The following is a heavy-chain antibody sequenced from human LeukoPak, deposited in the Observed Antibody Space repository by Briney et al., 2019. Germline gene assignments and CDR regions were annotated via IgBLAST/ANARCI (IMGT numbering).Heavy chain of an antibody. D-gene: IGHD3-16*01. Sequence: GGSLRLSCAASGFTLSGYSMNWVRQAPGKGLEWVSSISSTSSYIYYADSLKGRFTISRDNAKNSLYLQMNSLRAEDTAVYYCVRASGPYYYYHMDVWGKGTTVTVSS. CDR1: GFTLSGYS. CDR3: VRASGPYYYYHMDV. J-gene: IGHJ6*03. CDR2: ISSTSSYI. V-gene: IGHV3-21*01.